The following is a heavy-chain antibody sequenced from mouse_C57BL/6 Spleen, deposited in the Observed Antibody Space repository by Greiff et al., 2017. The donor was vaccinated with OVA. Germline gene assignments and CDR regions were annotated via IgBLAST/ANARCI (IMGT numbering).Heavy chain of an antibody. CDR1: GYTFTSYW. CDR3: ARHYSNYLFAY. Sequence: QVQLQQPGAELVKPGVSVKLSCKASGYTFTSYWMHWVKQRPGRGLEWIGRIDTNSGGTKYNEKFKSKATLTVDKPSSTAYMQLSSLTSEDSAVYYCARHYSNYLFAYWGQGTLVTVSA. CDR2: IDTNSGGT. V-gene: IGHV1-72*01. D-gene: IGHD2-5*01. J-gene: IGHJ3*01.